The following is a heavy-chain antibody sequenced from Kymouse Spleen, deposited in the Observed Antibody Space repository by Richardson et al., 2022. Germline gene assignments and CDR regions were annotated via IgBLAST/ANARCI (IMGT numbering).Heavy chain of an antibody. CDR1: GFTFSSYG. J-gene: IGHJ4*02. Sequence: QVQLVESGGGVVQPGRSLRLSCAASGFTFSSYGMHWVRQAPGKGLEWVAVISYDGSNKYYADSVKGRFTISRDNSKNTLYLQMNSLRAEDTAVYYCAKRGTFDYWGQGTLVTVSS. CDR2: ISYDGSNK. D-gene: IGHD3-16*02. CDR3: AKRGTFDY. V-gene: IGHV3-30*18.